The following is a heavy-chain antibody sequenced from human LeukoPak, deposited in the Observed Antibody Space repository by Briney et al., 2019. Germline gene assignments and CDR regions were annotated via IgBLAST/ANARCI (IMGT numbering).Heavy chain of an antibody. Sequence: PSETLSLTCTVSGGSISSGGYYWSWLRQHPGKGLEWIGYIYYSGSTYYNPSLKSRVTISVDTSKNQFSLKLSSVTAADTAVYYCARRVSVAGLPNWFDPWGQGTLVTVSS. CDR1: GGSISSGGYY. CDR3: ARRVSVAGLPNWFDP. D-gene: IGHD6-19*01. J-gene: IGHJ5*02. CDR2: IYYSGST. V-gene: IGHV4-31*03.